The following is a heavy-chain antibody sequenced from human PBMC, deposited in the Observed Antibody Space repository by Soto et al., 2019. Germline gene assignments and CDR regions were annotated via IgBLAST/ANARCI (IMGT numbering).Heavy chain of an antibody. V-gene: IGHV4-34*01. CDR1: GGSFSGYY. D-gene: IGHD6-19*01. CDR3: AKGHRWQLLVGGIDY. J-gene: IGHJ4*02. CDR2: INHSGST. Sequence: QVQLQQWGAGLLKPSETLSLTCAVYGGSFSGYYWSWIRQPPGKGLEWIGEINHSGSTNYNPSLKSRVPISVDTSKNQFSLELSSVAAAATAVYYCAKGHRWQLLVGGIDYWGQGTLVTVSS.